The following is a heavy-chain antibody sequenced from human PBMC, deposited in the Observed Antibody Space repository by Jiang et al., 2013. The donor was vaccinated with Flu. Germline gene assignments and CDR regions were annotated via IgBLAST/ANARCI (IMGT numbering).Heavy chain of an antibody. CDR3: ARVIPLDTGLAGDAFDI. V-gene: IGHV7-4-1*02. CDR1: GYTFTSYA. J-gene: IGHJ3*02. Sequence: KVSCKASGYTFTSYAMNWVRQAPGQGLEWMGWINTNTGNPTYAQGFTGRFVFSLDTSVSTAYLQISSLKAEDTAVYYCARVIPLDTGLAGDAFDIWGQGTMVTVSS. D-gene: IGHD5-18*01. CDR2: INTNTGNP.